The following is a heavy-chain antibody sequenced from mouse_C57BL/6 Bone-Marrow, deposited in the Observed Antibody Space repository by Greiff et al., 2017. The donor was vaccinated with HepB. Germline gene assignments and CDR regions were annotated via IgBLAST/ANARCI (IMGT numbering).Heavy chain of an antibody. V-gene: IGHV1-69*01. CDR2: IDPSDSYT. CDR3: AIAYY. CDR1: GYTFTSYW. Sequence: QVQLQQPGAELVMPGASVKLSCKASGYTFTSYWMHWVKQRPGQGLEWIGEIDPSDSYTNYNQKFKGKATLTVDKSSSTAYMQLSSLTSEDSAVYYCAIAYYWGQGTTLTVSS. D-gene: IGHD6-5*01. J-gene: IGHJ2*01.